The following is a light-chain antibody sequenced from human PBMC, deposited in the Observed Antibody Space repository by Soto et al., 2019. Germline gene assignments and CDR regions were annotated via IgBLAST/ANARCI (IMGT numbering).Light chain of an antibody. CDR2: DAS. CDR1: QSINSF. V-gene: IGKV1-39*01. CDR3: QQSYNTPLP. J-gene: IGKJ3*01. Sequence: DIQMTQSPSSLSASEGDRVTITCRASQSINSFLNWYQQKSGKAPKLLIYDASTLQSGVPSRFSGSGSETEFTLTITNLQPDDFATYYCQQSYNTPLPFGPGTKVDVK.